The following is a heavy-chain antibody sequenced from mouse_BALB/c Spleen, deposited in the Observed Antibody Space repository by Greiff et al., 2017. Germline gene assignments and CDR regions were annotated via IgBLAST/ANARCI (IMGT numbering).Heavy chain of an antibody. V-gene: IGHV1-67*01. CDR3: ARDTMDYAMDY. D-gene: IGHD1-1*02. Sequence: QVQLQQSGPELVRPGVSVKISCKGSGYTFTDYAMHWVKQSHAKSLEWIGVISTYYGNTNYNQKFKGKATMTVDKSSSTAYMELARLTSEDSAIYYCARDTMDYAMDYWGQGTSVTVSS. CDR2: ISTYYGNT. J-gene: IGHJ4*01. CDR1: GYTFTDYA.